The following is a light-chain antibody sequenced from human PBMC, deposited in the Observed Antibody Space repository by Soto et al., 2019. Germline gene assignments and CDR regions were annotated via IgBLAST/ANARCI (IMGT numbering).Light chain of an antibody. CDR1: SNDIGGYNY. CDR2: EVS. CDR3: SSYTITHNPAI. Sequence: QSVLTQPASVSGSPGQSITISCTGTSNDIGGYNYVSWYQQHPGEAPKLIIYEVSNRPSGVSNRFSGSKSDNTASLTITGLQAEDEASYYCSSYTITHNPAIFGGGTQLT. J-gene: IGLJ2*01. V-gene: IGLV2-14*01.